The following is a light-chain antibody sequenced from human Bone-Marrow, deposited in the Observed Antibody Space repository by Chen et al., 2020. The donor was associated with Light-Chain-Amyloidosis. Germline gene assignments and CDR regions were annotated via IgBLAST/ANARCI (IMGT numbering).Light chain of an antibody. Sequence: SYMLTQPSSVSVAPGQTATIACGGNNIGSTSVHWYQQTPGQAPLLVVYDNSDRTSGIPERLSGSNSRNTATLTISRVEAGDEADYYCQVWDRSSDRPVFGGGTKLTVL. V-gene: IGLV3-21*02. CDR3: QVWDRSSDRPV. CDR2: DNS. CDR1: NIGSTS. J-gene: IGLJ3*02.